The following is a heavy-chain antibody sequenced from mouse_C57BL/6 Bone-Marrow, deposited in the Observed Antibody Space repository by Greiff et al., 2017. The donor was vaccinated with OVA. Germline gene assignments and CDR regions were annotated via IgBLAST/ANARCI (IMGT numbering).Heavy chain of an antibody. V-gene: IGHV1-50*01. J-gene: IGHJ4*01. Sequence: QVQLQQPGAELVKPGASVKLSCKASGYTFTSYWMQWVKQRPGQGLEWIGEIDPSDSYTNYNQKFKGKATLTVDTSSSTAYMQLSSLTSEDSAVYYCARSIYYDYDGDAMDYCGQGTSVTVSS. CDR2: IDPSDSYT. D-gene: IGHD2-4*01. CDR3: ARSIYYDYDGDAMDY. CDR1: GYTFTSYW.